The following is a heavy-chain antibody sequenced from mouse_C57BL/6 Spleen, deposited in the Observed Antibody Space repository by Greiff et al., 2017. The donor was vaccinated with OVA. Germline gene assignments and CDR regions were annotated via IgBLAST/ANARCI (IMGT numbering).Heavy chain of an antibody. D-gene: IGHD1-1*01. V-gene: IGHV1-82*01. CDR1: GYAFSSSW. Sequence: QVQLQQSGPELVKPGASVKISCKASGYAFSSSWMNWVKQRPGKGLEWIGRIYPGDGDTNYNGKFKGKATLTADKSSSTAYMQLSSLTSEDSAVYVWARRGKYYGSSYCFDYWGQGTTLTVSS. J-gene: IGHJ2*01. CDR3: ARRGKYYGSSYCFDY. CDR2: IYPGDGDT.